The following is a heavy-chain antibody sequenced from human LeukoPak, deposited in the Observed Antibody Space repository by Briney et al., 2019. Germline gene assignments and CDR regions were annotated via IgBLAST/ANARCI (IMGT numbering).Heavy chain of an antibody. V-gene: IGHV1-2*02. Sequence: ASVKVSCKASGYTFTSYGISWVRQAPGQGLEWMGWINPNSGGTNYAQKFQGRVTMTRDTSISTAYMELSRLRSDDTAMYYCARADLELGYDYWGQGTLVTVSS. CDR3: ARADLELGYDY. CDR2: INPNSGGT. D-gene: IGHD7-27*01. CDR1: GYTFTSYG. J-gene: IGHJ4*02.